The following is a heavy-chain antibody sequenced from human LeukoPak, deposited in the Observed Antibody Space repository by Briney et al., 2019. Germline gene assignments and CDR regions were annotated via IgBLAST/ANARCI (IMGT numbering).Heavy chain of an antibody. CDR3: ARPLYSSGWYS. D-gene: IGHD6-19*01. Sequence: SETLPLTCNVSGGSIRSSSYYWGWIRQSPGKGLEWIGSMYYSVTTYYNPSLKSRVTISEDTSNNQFSLGLSSLTAADTAVYYCARPLYSSGWYSWGQGTLVTVSS. J-gene: IGHJ4*02. V-gene: IGHV4-39*01. CDR2: MYYSVTT. CDR1: GGSIRSSSYY.